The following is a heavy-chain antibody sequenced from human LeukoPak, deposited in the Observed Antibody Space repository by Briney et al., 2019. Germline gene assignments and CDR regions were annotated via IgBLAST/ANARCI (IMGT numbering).Heavy chain of an antibody. CDR2: IYYSGST. D-gene: IGHD3-10*01. Sequence: PSEILSLTCTVSGGSISSYYWSWIRQPPGKGLEWIGYIYYSGSTNYNPSLKSRVTISVDTSKNQFSLKLSSVTAADTAVYYCASGPSKLLWFGELLDHYFDYWGQGTLVTVSS. V-gene: IGHV4-59*01. CDR3: ASGPSKLLWFGELLDHYFDY. J-gene: IGHJ4*02. CDR1: GGSISSYY.